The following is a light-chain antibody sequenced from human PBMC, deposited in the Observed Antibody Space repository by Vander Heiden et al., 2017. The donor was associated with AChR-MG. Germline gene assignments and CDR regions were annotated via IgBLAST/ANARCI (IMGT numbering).Light chain of an antibody. CDR3: QQLNSYPHT. CDR2: GAS. CDR1: QGISTY. Sequence: IQLTQSPSSLSASVGDRVTSTCRASQGISTYLAWYQRKPGKAPKLLIYGASTLQSGVASRFSGSGSGTDFTLTISSLQPEDFATYHCQQLNSYPHTFGGGTKVEIK. V-gene: IGKV1-9*01. J-gene: IGKJ4*01.